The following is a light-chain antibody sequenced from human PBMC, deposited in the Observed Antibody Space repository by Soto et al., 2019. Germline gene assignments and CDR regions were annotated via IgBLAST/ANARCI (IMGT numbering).Light chain of an antibody. Sequence: QSVLTQPASVSGSPGQSITISCTGTISDVGGYNYVSWYQQHPGKAPRLMIYDVSNRPPGVSNRFSGSKSGNTASLTISGLQAEDEADYYCSSYTSSSTLYVFGTGTKVTVL. J-gene: IGLJ1*01. CDR1: ISDVGGYNY. CDR3: SSYTSSSTLYV. CDR2: DVS. V-gene: IGLV2-14*01.